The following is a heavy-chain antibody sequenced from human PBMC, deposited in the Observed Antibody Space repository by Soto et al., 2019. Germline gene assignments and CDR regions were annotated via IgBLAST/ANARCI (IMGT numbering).Heavy chain of an antibody. CDR3: ARDLGYRIINFDY. V-gene: IGHV1-69*04. D-gene: IGHD5-12*01. J-gene: IGHJ4*02. Sequence: SVKVSCKASGGTFSSYTISWVRQAPGQGLEWMGRIIPILGIANYAQKFQGRVTITADKSTSTAYMELSSLRSEDTAVYYCARDLGYRIINFDYWGQGTLVTVSS. CDR1: GGTFSSYT. CDR2: IIPILGIA.